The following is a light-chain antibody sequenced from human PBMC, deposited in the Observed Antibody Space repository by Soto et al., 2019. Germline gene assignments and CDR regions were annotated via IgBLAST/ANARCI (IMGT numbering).Light chain of an antibody. CDR2: GAS. V-gene: IGLV1-40*01. CDR1: SSDIGADSD. Sequence: QSVLTQPPSVSGAPGQSVTISCTGSSSDIGADSDVHWYQQLPGTAPRLLIYGASNRPSGVPARFSGSKSGSTASLAITGLQAEDEADYYCQSYDSRLSGHVVFGGGTKLTVL. J-gene: IGLJ2*01. CDR3: QSYDSRLSGHVV.